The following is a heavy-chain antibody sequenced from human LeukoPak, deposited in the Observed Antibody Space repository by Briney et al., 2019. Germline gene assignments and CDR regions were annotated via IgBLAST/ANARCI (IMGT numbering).Heavy chain of an antibody. CDR1: GYTFTSYG. V-gene: IGHV1-3*01. CDR2: INAGNGNT. CDR3: ARTRLLSEFDY. J-gene: IGHJ4*02. D-gene: IGHD2-2*01. Sequence: ASVKVSCKASGYTFTSYGISWVRQAPGQGLEWMGWINAGNGNTKYSQKFQGRVTITRDTSASTAYMELSSLRSEDTAVYYRARTRLLSEFDYWGQGTLVTVSS.